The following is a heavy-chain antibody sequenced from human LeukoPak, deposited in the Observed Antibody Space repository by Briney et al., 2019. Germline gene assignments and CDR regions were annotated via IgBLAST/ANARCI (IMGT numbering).Heavy chain of an antibody. V-gene: IGHV5-10-1*01. Sequence: GESLRISCKGSGYRFTSYWITWVRQMPGKGLEWMGTIDPSDSYTTYSPSFEGHVSISADKSISTAYLQWSSLKASDTAMYYCARHGAITAHFDYWGQGTLVTVSS. D-gene: IGHD1-14*01. J-gene: IGHJ4*02. CDR2: IDPSDSYT. CDR1: GYRFTSYW. CDR3: ARHGAITAHFDY.